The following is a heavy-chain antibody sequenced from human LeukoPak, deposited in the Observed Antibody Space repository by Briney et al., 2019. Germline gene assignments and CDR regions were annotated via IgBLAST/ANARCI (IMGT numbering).Heavy chain of an antibody. CDR1: GFTFANYA. Sequence: GGSLRLSCAASGFTFANYAMSWVRQGPGKGLEWVSTISGSGGSTYYADSVRGRFTISRDNAKNTLYLQMNSLRAEDTAVYYCARDLDYGGRSNFDHWGQGTLVTVSS. D-gene: IGHD4-23*01. CDR2: ISGSGGST. V-gene: IGHV3-23*01. CDR3: ARDLDYGGRSNFDH. J-gene: IGHJ4*02.